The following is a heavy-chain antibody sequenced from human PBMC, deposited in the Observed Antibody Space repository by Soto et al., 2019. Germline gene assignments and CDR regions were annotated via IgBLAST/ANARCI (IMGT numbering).Heavy chain of an antibody. V-gene: IGHV2-5*02. D-gene: IGHD6-13*01. CDR1: GFSLSTSGVG. CDR2: IYWDDDK. Sequence: GSGPTLVNPTQTLTLTCTFSGFSLSTSGVGVGWIRQPPGKALEWLALIYWDDDKRYSPSLKSRLTITKDTSKTQVVLTMTNMDPVDTATYYCARHCIAAAVNYFDYWGQGTLVTVSS. J-gene: IGHJ4*02. CDR3: ARHCIAAAVNYFDY.